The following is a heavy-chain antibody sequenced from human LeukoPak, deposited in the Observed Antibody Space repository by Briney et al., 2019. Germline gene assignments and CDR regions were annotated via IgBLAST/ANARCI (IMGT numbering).Heavy chain of an antibody. CDR3: AKGQRGFDC. CDR1: GFTFSNYA. J-gene: IGHJ4*02. Sequence: GGSLRLSCAASGFTFSNYAMSWVRQAPGKGLDWVSSILGSSYTTYYADSVKGRFTISRDNSKDTLYLQINSLRAEDTALYYCAKGQRGFDCWGQGTLVTVSS. CDR2: ILGSSYTT. V-gene: IGHV3-23*01. D-gene: IGHD1-1*01.